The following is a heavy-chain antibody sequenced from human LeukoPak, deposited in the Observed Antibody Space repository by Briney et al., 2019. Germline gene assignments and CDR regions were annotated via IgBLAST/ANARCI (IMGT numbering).Heavy chain of an antibody. V-gene: IGHV3-23*01. D-gene: IGHD2-8*01. CDR2: ISGSGGDT. CDR3: AKDRSCTNNICHGDFDY. CDR1: GFTFSNYA. Sequence: QPGGSLRLSCAASGFTFSNYAMSWVRQARGKGLEGVSGISGSGGDTYYADSVKGRFTISRDNSKNTLYLQMNSLRAEDTAVYYCAKDRSCTNNICHGDFDYWGQGTLVTVSS. J-gene: IGHJ4*02.